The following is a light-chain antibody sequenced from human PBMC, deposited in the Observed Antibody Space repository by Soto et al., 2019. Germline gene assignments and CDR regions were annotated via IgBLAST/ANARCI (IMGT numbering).Light chain of an antibody. CDR1: QSVTVNS. CDR3: QQYGSSPEFT. Sequence: EILLTQSPSTLSLSPGEGVTLSCRASQSVTVNSLAWYQQKPGQAPRLLIYAASTRAAAVPDRFTGSGSGTDFALTISRLEPEDFGVYYCQQYGSSPEFTFGPGTKVDIK. CDR2: AAS. V-gene: IGKV3-20*01. J-gene: IGKJ3*01.